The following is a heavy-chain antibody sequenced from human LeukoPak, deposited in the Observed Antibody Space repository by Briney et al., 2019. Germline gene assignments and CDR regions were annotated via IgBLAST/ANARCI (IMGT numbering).Heavy chain of an antibody. Sequence: SVKVSCKASGGTFSSTTINWVRQAPGQGLEWMGGITPIFRTPNYAQKFQGRVTITAVESMSTAYMELSSLRSEDTAVYYCAKGSWYASSSDEDYWGQGTLVTVSS. J-gene: IGHJ4*02. CDR2: ITPIFRTP. CDR1: GGTFSSTT. V-gene: IGHV1-69*13. CDR3: AKGSWYASSSDEDY. D-gene: IGHD2-2*01.